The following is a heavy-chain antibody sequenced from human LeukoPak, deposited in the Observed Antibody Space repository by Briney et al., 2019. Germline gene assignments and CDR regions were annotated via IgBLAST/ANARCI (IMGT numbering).Heavy chain of an antibody. CDR1: GYTFTGYY. D-gene: IGHD3-10*01. CDR3: ARTLGPLLLFGELSFDY. Sequence: ASVKVSCKASGYTFTGYYMHWVRQAPGQGLEWMGWINPNSDGTKYAQKFQGRVTMTRDTSISTAYMEVIRLTSDDTAVYYCARTLGPLLLFGELSFDYWGQGTLVTVSS. J-gene: IGHJ4*02. V-gene: IGHV1-2*02. CDR2: INPNSDGT.